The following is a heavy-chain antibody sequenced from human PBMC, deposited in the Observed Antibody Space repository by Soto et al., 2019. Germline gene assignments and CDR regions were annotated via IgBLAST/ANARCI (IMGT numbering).Heavy chain of an antibody. CDR1: GFTFSNAL. CDR2: IKSKTDGGTT. Sequence: GGSLRLSCAAYGFTFSNALMSWVRQAPGQGLEWVGRIKSKTDGGTTDYAAPVKGRFTISRDDSKNTLYLQMNSLKTEDTAVYYCTTDGYYSIYYGMDVWGQGTTVTVS. D-gene: IGHD1-26*01. V-gene: IGHV3-15*01. CDR3: TTDGYYSIYYGMDV. J-gene: IGHJ6*02.